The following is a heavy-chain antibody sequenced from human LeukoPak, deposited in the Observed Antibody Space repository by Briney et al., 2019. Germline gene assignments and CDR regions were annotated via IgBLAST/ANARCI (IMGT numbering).Heavy chain of an antibody. Sequence: GGSLRLSCAASGFTFSSYGMHWVRQAPGKGLEWVAFIRYDGSNKYYADSVKGRFTISRDNSKNTLYLQMNSLRAEDTAVYYCAKDREPYNWNYGGIDPWGQGTLVTVSS. CDR3: AKDREPYNWNYGGIDP. V-gene: IGHV3-30*02. CDR2: IRYDGSNK. CDR1: GFTFSSYG. D-gene: IGHD1-7*01. J-gene: IGHJ5*02.